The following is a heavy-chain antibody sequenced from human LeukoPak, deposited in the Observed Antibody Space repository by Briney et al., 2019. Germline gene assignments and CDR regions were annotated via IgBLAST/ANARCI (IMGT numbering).Heavy chain of an antibody. Sequence: PGGSLRLSCAASGFTFSSYSMNWVRQAPGKGLEWVSSISSSSSYIYYADSVKGRFTISRDNAKNSLYLQMNSLRAEDTSVYYCARVGYSSGWYSLHLDYWGQGTLVTVSS. V-gene: IGHV3-21*01. CDR3: ARVGYSSGWYSLHLDY. J-gene: IGHJ4*02. CDR2: ISSSSSYI. D-gene: IGHD6-19*01. CDR1: GFTFSSYS.